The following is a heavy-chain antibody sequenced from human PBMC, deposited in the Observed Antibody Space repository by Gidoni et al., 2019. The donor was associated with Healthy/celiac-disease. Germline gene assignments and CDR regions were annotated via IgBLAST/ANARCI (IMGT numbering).Heavy chain of an antibody. CDR1: GFTFSSYA. D-gene: IGHD3-10*01. V-gene: IGHV3-23*01. Sequence: EVQLLESGGGLVQPGGSLRLSCAASGFTFSSYAMSWVRQAPGKGLEWVPAISGSGGSTYYADSVKGRFTISRDNSKNTLYLQMNSLRAEDTAVYYCAKDSGRPKGPSVFDPWGQGTLVTVSS. J-gene: IGHJ5*02. CDR3: AKDSGRPKGPSVFDP. CDR2: ISGSGGST.